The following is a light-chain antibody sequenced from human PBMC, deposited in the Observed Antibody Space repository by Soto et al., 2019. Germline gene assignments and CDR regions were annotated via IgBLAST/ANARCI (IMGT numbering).Light chain of an antibody. J-gene: IGLJ3*02. V-gene: IGLV2-14*01. CDR2: EVS. CDR1: RSDVGGYNY. CDR3: SSYTTTSTLL. Sequence: QSALTQPASVSGSPGQSITISCTGSRSDVGGYNYVSWYQQHPGKAPQVLIYEVSNRPSGVSNRFSGSKSGNTASLTISGLQADDEADYYCSSYTTTSTLLFGGGTKVTVL.